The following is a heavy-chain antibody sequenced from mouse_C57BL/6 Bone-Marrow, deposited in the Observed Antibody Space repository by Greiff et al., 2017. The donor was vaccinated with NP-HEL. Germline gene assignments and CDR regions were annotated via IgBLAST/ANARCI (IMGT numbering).Heavy chain of an antibody. D-gene: IGHD1-1*01. CDR1: GYTFTNYW. CDR3: ARGAYYYGSFDY. Sequence: QVQLQQSGAELVRPGISVKMSCKASGYTFTNYWIGWAKQRPGHGLEWIGDIYPGGGYTNYNEKFKGKATLTADKSSSTAYMQFSSLTSEDSAIYYCARGAYYYGSFDYWGQGTTLTVSS. CDR2: IYPGGGYT. V-gene: IGHV1-63*01. J-gene: IGHJ2*01.